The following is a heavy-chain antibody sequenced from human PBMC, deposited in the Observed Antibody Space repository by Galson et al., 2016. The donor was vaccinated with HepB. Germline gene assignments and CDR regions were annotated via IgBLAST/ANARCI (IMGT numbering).Heavy chain of an antibody. CDR2: ISGYNGHT. V-gene: IGHV1-18*01. D-gene: IGHD4-11*01. Sequence: SVKVSCKASNYGLTRYGVTWVRQAPGQGLEWMGWISGYNGHTKYAQKFQPRVTMTIDTSTSTAYLELRSLQSDDTAVYYCARDRRDYSNFYYHYGVDVWGQGTTVAVSS. CDR1: NYGLTRYG. J-gene: IGHJ6*02. CDR3: ARDRRDYSNFYYHYGVDV.